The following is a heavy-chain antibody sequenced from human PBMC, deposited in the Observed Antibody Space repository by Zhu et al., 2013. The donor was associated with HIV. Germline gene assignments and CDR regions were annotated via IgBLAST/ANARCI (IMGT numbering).Heavy chain of an antibody. CDR2: ISWNSDNI. J-gene: IGHJ4*02. CDR1: GFTFDDYA. CDR3: ARGTAMVHFDY. V-gene: IGHV3-9*01. D-gene: IGHD5-18*01. Sequence: EVQLVESGGGLVQPGRSLRLSCAASGFTFDDYAMHWVRQAPGKGLEWVSRISWNSDNIDYADSVKGRFTISRDNAKNSLYLQMNSLRAEDTAVYYCARGTAMVHFDYWGQGTLVTVSS.